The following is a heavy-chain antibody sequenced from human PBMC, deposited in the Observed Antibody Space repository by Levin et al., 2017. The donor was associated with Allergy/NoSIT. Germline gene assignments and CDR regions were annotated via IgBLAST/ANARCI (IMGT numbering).Heavy chain of an antibody. J-gene: IGHJ4*02. Sequence: ASVKVSCKASGYTFTDYDINWVRQAAGQRLEWMGWMNPDTGATAYAPSFRYRVTMTSDTSVSTAYMELSSLTSEDTAIYYCARGKQWRLGELSTHWGEGTLITVSS. CDR1: GYTFTDYD. CDR3: ARGKQWRLGELSTH. CDR2: MNPDTGAT. V-gene: IGHV1-8*01. D-gene: IGHD3-16*02.